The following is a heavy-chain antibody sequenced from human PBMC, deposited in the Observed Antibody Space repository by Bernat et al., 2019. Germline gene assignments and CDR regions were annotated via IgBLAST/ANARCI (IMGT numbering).Heavy chain of an antibody. V-gene: IGHV3-53*02. Sequence: EVQLVETGGGLIQPGGSLRLSCAASGFSVSSSYMSWVRQAPGKGLEWVSVIYSGGTTSYYADSVKGRFTISRDNSKNTVYFQMNSLRAGDTAVYYCARDFSVSGGMDVWGQGTTVTVSS. CDR2: IYSGGTTS. D-gene: IGHD3-10*01. CDR1: GFSVSSSY. J-gene: IGHJ6*02. CDR3: ARDFSVSGGMDV.